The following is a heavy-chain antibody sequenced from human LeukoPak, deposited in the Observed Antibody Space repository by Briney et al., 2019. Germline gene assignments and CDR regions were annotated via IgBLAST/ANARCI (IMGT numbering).Heavy chain of an antibody. CDR2: IKSRADGGTI. CDR3: TTLRLAASDH. Sequence: GGSLRLSCEAAGFTFSDAWMSWVRQPPGKGLEGVGRIKSRADGGTIDYAAPVQDRFTISRDDSRNTIHLHTNSLKTEDSGVYFCTTLRLAASDHWGQGTLVTVSS. J-gene: IGHJ4*02. V-gene: IGHV3-15*01. D-gene: IGHD3-9*01. CDR1: GFTFSDAW.